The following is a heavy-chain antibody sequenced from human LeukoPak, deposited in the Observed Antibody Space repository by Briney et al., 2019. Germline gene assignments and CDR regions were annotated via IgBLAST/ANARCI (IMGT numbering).Heavy chain of an antibody. V-gene: IGHV4-61*02. CDR3: AREELGIDY. CDR1: GGSISSGSYY. J-gene: IGHJ4*02. Sequence: SETLSLTCIVYGGSISSGSYYWSWIRQPAGKGLEWIGRIYTSGSTNYNPSLKSRVTISVDASKNQFSLKLSSVTAADTAVYYCAREELGIDYWGRGTLVTVSS. D-gene: IGHD7-27*01. CDR2: IYTSGST.